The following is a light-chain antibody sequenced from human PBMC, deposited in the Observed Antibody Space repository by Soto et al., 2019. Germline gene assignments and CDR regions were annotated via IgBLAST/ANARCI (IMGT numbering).Light chain of an antibody. Sequence: DVQMTQSPSSVSASVGDRVTITCRASQGINKWLAWYQQKPGKSPKLLIYSASSLQSGVPSRFSGNGSGTNFTLTISGLQPEDVATYYCQQANTFPYPFGPGTKGDIK. CDR1: QGINKW. CDR2: SAS. CDR3: QQANTFPYP. J-gene: IGKJ3*01. V-gene: IGKV1-12*01.